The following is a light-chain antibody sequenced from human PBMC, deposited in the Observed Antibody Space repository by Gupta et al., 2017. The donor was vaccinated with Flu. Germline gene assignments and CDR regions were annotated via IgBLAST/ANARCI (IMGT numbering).Light chain of an antibody. CDR2: GAS. J-gene: IGKJ3*01. CDR3: QQFNNWPALT. V-gene: IGKV3-15*01. Sequence: ATLSVFPGARATLSCRASQSVSSNLAWNQQKPGKSPRLLIYGASNRATGIPARLSGSGSGTEFTLTISSLKSEEFAVYYCQQFNNWPALTFGPGTKVDIK. CDR1: QSVSSN.